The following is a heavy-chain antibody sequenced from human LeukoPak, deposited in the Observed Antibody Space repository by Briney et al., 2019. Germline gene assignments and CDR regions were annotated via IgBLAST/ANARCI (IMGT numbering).Heavy chain of an antibody. CDR2: IIPILGIA. D-gene: IGHD3-22*01. Sequence: SVKVSCKASGGTFSSYAISWVRQAPGQGLEWMGRIIPILGIANYAQKFQGRVTITADKSTSTAYMELSSLRSDDTAVYYCARAGSYYYDSSGYYYWGQGTLVTVSS. CDR3: ARAGSYYYDSSGYYY. J-gene: IGHJ4*02. V-gene: IGHV1-69*04. CDR1: GGTFSSYA.